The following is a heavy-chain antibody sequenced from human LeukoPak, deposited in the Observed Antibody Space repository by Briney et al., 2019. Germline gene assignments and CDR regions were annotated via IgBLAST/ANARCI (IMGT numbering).Heavy chain of an antibody. J-gene: IGHJ4*02. Sequence: PSETLSHTCTVSGGSISSSSYYWGWIRQPPGKGLEWIGSIYYSGSTYYNPSLKSRVTISVDTSKNQFSLKLSSVTAADTAVYFCASVRSGSHYFDYWGQGTLVTVSS. CDR1: GGSISSSSYY. D-gene: IGHD1-26*01. CDR3: ASVRSGSHYFDY. V-gene: IGHV4-39*01. CDR2: IYYSGST.